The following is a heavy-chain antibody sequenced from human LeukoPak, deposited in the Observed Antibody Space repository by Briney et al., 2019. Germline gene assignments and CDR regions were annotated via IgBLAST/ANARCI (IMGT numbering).Heavy chain of an antibody. CDR2: IYSGGST. V-gene: IGHV3-53*01. CDR3: ASGPTYYYGSGSYYIDYYYYMDV. CDR1: GFTVSSNY. J-gene: IGHJ6*03. Sequence: GGSLRLSCAASGFTVSSNYMSWVRQAPGKGLEWVSVIYSGGSTYYADSVKGRFTISRDNSKNTLYLQMNSLRAEDTAVYYCASGPTYYYGSGSYYIDYYYYMDVWGKGTTVTVSS. D-gene: IGHD3-10*01.